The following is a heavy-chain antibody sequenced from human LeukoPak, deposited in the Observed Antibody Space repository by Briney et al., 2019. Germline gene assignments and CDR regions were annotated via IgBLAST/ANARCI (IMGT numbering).Heavy chain of an antibody. CDR2: IYHSGST. V-gene: IGHV4-38-2*02. J-gene: IGHJ5*02. D-gene: IGHD6-13*01. CDR1: GYSISSGYY. CDR3: ARVKQQLANNWFDP. Sequence: KPSETLSLTCTVSGYSISSGYYWGWIRQPPGKGLEWIGSIYHSGSTYYNPSLKSRVTISVDTSKNHFSLKLSSVTAADTAVYYCARVKQQLANNWFDPWGQGTLVTVSS.